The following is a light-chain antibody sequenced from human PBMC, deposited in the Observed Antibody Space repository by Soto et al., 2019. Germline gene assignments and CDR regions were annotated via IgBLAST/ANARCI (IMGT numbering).Light chain of an antibody. CDR1: QSVDIN. V-gene: IGKV3-15*01. CDR3: QQYHYWPIT. CDR2: GAS. J-gene: IGKJ5*01. Sequence: ILMTQSAATLSVSPGERVTLSCRASQSVDINLAWYQQKPGQAPRLILYGASTRATGFPARFSGSGSGTEFTLTISSLQSEDFAVYLCQQYHYWPITFGQGTRLEIK.